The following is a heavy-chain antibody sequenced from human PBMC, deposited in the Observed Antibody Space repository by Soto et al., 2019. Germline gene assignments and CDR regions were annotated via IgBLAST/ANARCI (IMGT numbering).Heavy chain of an antibody. J-gene: IGHJ4*02. CDR2: IYYSGST. D-gene: IGHD2-15*01. CDR1: GGSISSGGYY. Sequence: PSETLSLTCTVSGGSISSGGYYWSWIRQHPGKGLEWIGYIYYSGSTYYNPSLKSRVTISVDTSKNQFSLKLSSVTAADTAVYYCARAARYSGGSCYDHWGQGTLVTVSS. CDR3: ARAARYSGGSCYDH. V-gene: IGHV4-31*03.